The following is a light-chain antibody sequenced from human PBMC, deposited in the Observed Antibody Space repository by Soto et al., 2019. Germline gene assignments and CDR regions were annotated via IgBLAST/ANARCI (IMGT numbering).Light chain of an antibody. J-gene: IGKJ1*01. Sequence: DIQMTQSPASLSASIGDRVIITCRASQSISNYLNWYQHKPGRAPKFLIYAASSLQSGVPSRFSGSGSGTDFTLTISGLQREDFATYFCQQRFSSSWTFGQGTKVDIK. CDR1: QSISNY. V-gene: IGKV1-39*01. CDR3: QQRFSSSWT. CDR2: AAS.